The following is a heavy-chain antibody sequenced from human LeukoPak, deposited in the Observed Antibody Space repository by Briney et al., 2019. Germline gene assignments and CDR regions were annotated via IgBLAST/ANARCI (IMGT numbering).Heavy chain of an antibody. V-gene: IGHV1-2*02. D-gene: IGHD4-11*01. CDR2: VNPVSGGT. CDR3: ARGVMAAVTGLDL. Sequence: GASVKASCKASGYTFTGYYIHWVRQAPGQGLEWMGWVNPVSGGTKYAQNFQGRVTMTRDTSISTAYMELTSDDTAVYYCARGVMAAVTGLDLWGQGTLVTVSS. CDR1: GYTFTGYY. J-gene: IGHJ5*02.